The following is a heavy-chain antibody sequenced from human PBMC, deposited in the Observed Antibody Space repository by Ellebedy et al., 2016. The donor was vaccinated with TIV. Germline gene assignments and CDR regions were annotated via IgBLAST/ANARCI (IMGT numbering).Heavy chain of an antibody. CDR2: IRNSGGST. CDR3: AKDNSGTYYYYGMDV. V-gene: IGHV3-23*01. J-gene: IGHJ6*02. CDR1: GFTFSSYA. D-gene: IGHD1-26*01. Sequence: GESLKISCAASGFTFSSYAMNWVRQAPGKGLEWVSSIRNSGGSTHYADSVKGRFTISRDNSKNTLYLQMNSLRAEDTAVYYCAKDNSGTYYYYGMDVWGQGTTVTVSS.